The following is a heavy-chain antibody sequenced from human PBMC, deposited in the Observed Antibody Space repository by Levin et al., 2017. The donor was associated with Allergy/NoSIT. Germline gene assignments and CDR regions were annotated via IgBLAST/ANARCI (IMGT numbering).Heavy chain of an antibody. D-gene: IGHD3-10*01. CDR3: ASNGFTMIRGVSTAADWYFDL. J-gene: IGHJ2*01. V-gene: IGHV4-39*01. CDR1: GGSISSNSYY. CDR2: IYYRGST. Sequence: SETLSLTCTVSGGSISSNSYYWSWIRQPPGKGLEWIGSIYYRGSTYYNPSLKSRVTVSVDTSKTQLSLKLSSVTAADTAVYYCASNGFTMIRGVSTAADWYFDLWGRGTLVTVSS.